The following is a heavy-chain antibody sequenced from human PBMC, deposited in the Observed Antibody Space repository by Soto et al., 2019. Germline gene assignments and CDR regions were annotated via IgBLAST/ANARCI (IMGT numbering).Heavy chain of an antibody. J-gene: IGHJ4*02. D-gene: IGHD4-17*01. CDR1: GFTFSSYG. CDR3: ASDRLRGDYEDY. Sequence: QVQLVESGGALVQPGRSLRLSCAASGFTFSSYGMHWVRQAPGKGLEWVAGIWYDGSNKDYADSVKGRFTISRDNSKNTLYLQMNSLRAEDMAVYSCASDRLRGDYEDYWGQGTLVTVSS. V-gene: IGHV3-33*01. CDR2: IWYDGSNK.